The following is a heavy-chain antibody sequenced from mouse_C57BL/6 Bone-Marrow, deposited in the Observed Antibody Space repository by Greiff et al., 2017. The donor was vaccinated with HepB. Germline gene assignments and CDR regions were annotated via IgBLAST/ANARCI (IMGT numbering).Heavy chain of an antibody. CDR3: ARRYYDYDGGYYFDY. Sequence: EVMLVESGPGLAKPSQTLSLTCSVPGYSITSDYWNWIRKFPGNKLEYMGYISYSGSTYYNPSLKSRISITRDTSKNQYYLQLNSVTTEDTATYYCARRYYDYDGGYYFDYWGQGTTLTVSS. D-gene: IGHD2-4*01. V-gene: IGHV3-8*01. CDR2: ISYSGST. CDR1: GYSITSDY. J-gene: IGHJ2*01.